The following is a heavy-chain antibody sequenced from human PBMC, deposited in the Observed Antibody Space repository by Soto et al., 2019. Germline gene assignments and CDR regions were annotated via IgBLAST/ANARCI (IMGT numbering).Heavy chain of an antibody. CDR1: GGTFNSYL. Sequence: ASVNCSCKTSGGTFNSYLIDWVRQAPGQGLEWMGWISAYNGNTNYAQKLQGRVTMTTDTSTSTAYMELRSLRSDDTAVYYCARDRLQWLASSIWFDPWGQGTLVTVSS. D-gene: IGHD6-19*01. J-gene: IGHJ5*02. CDR3: ARDRLQWLASSIWFDP. CDR2: ISAYNGNT. V-gene: IGHV1-18*01.